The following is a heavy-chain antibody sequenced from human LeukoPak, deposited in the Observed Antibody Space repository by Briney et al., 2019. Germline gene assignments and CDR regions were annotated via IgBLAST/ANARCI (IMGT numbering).Heavy chain of an antibody. Sequence: GGSLRLSCAASGFTFSSYWTGWVRQAPGKGLEWVAIISYDGSNEYYADSVKGRFTISRDNAKNSLYLQMNSLRAEDTAVYYCARDGGRYYDSSGYSHFDYWGQGTLVTVSS. CDR2: ISYDGSNE. V-gene: IGHV3-30*03. CDR1: GFTFSSYW. D-gene: IGHD3-22*01. CDR3: ARDGGRYYDSSGYSHFDY. J-gene: IGHJ4*02.